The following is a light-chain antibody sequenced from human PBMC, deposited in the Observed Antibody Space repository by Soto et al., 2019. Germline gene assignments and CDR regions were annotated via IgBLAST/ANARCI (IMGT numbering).Light chain of an antibody. CDR1: QSISSN. Sequence: VLTQSPGTLSLSPGERATLSCRANQSISSNLAWYHQKPGQAPRLLIYDASNRATGIPARFSGSGSGTDFTLTISSLEPEDFAVYYCQQRSNWLTFGGGTKLDI. CDR3: QQRSNWLT. J-gene: IGKJ4*01. V-gene: IGKV3-11*01. CDR2: DAS.